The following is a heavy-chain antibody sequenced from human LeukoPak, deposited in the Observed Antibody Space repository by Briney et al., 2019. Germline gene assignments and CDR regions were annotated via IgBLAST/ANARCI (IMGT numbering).Heavy chain of an antibody. D-gene: IGHD4-17*01. CDR3: AKGSRWYGDLYYFDY. J-gene: IGHJ4*02. CDR2: ISGSGGST. Sequence: GGSLRLSCAASGFTFSSYAMSCVRQAPGKGLEWVSAISGSGGSTYYADSVKGRFTISRDNSKNTLYLQMNSLRAEDTAVYYCAKGSRWYGDLYYFDYWGQGTLVTVSS. V-gene: IGHV3-23*01. CDR1: GFTFSSYA.